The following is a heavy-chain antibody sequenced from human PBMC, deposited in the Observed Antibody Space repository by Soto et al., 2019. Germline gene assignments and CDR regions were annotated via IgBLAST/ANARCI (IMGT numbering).Heavy chain of an antibody. CDR1: GDSISPSY. CDR3: ASRNKGYYYGMDV. Sequence: SETLSLTCAVSGDSISPSYWTWIRQPPGKGLEWIGYIDYSGSTNYNPSLKSRVTISVDRSKNQFSLKLSSVTAADTAVYYCASRNKGYYYGMDVWGQGTTVTVSS. J-gene: IGHJ6*02. CDR2: IDYSGST. V-gene: IGHV4-59*01.